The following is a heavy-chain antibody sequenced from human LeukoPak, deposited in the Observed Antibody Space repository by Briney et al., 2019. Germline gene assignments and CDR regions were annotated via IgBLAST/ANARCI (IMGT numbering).Heavy chain of an antibody. Sequence: SETLSLTCTVSGASISNYYWSWIRQPPGKGLEWIGYVYDTGSTNYNASLKSRVTISVDTSKDQFSLKLSSVTAADTAVYYCARHEGFGNYNDYYYDIDVWGQGTTVTVSS. J-gene: IGHJ6*02. CDR1: GASISNYY. CDR2: VYDTGST. D-gene: IGHD4-4*01. CDR3: ARHEGFGNYNDYYYDIDV. V-gene: IGHV4-59*08.